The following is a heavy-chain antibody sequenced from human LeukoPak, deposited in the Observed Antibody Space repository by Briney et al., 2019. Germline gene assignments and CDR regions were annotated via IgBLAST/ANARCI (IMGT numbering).Heavy chain of an antibody. Sequence: PGGSLRLSCEVSGFTLSSYWMHWVRQAPGKGLVWVSRIKSESDGSNTGYADSVKGRFTISRDNAKNTLFLQMNSLRAEDTGVYYCARLPFGKFPRRLNYFDSWGQGTLVTVSS. V-gene: IGHV3-74*01. CDR3: ARLPFGKFPRRLNYFDS. CDR2: IKSESDGSNT. D-gene: IGHD3-10*01. CDR1: GFTLSSYW. J-gene: IGHJ4*02.